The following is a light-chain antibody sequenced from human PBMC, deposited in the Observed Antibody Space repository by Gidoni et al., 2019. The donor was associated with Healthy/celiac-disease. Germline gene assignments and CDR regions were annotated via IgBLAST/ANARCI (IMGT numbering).Light chain of an antibody. CDR2: AAS. Sequence: DIQMTQSPSSLSASVGDRVTITCRASQSISSYLNWYQQKQGKAPKLLIYAASSLQSGVPSRFSGSGSGTDFTLTISSLPPEDFATYYCQQSYSTPLFTFGPGTKVDI. J-gene: IGKJ3*01. CDR3: QQSYSTPLFT. V-gene: IGKV1-39*01. CDR1: QSISSY.